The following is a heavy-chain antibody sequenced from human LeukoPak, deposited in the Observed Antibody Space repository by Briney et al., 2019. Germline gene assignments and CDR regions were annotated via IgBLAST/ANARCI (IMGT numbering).Heavy chain of an antibody. V-gene: IGHV3-21*01. CDR1: GFTFFSYT. D-gene: IGHD5-18*01. CDR3: ASRKGYCYGYGY. J-gene: IGHJ4*02. Sequence: GGSLIQFCAASGFTFFSYTLNWVRQAPGKGLEWVSSITSSSTYIYYADSVKGRFTISRDNANNSMYLQMNSLRAEDTAVYFCASRKGYCYGYGYWGQGTLVTVSS. CDR2: ITSSSTYI.